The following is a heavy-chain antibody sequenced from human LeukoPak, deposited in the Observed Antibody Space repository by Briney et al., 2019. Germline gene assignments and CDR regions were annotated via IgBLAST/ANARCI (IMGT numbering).Heavy chain of an antibody. CDR2: ISYDGSNK. D-gene: IGHD3-10*01. V-gene: IGHV3-30*03. CDR3: XXXXXXXTMVRGVPDY. J-gene: IGHJ4*02. Sequence: PGGSLRLSCAASGFTFSSYAMSWVRQAPGKGLEWVAVISYDGSNKYYADSVKGRFTISRDNSKNTLYLQMNSLIAEDTPGYDXXXXXXXXTMVRGVPDYWGQGTLVTVSS. CDR1: GFTFSSYA.